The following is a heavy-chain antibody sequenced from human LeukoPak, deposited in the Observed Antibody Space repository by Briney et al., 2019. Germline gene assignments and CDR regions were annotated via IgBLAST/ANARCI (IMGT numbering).Heavy chain of an antibody. V-gene: IGHV3-30*01. CDR2: ISHDEVST. J-gene: IGHJ6*03. CDR3: ARQATSLGYFYSYLDV. Sequence: GGSLRLSCAPSGFTFNRHPTHWVRQAPGKGLEWVALISHDEVSTYYVDSVKGRFTISRDKSKNTLYLQMNSLRPEDTAVYYCARQATSLGYFYSYLDVWGTGTTVTASS. CDR1: GFTFNRHP.